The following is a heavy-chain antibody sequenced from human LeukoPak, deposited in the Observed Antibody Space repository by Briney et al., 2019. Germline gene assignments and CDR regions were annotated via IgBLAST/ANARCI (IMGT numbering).Heavy chain of an antibody. V-gene: IGHV5-51*01. CDR3: ARRLKYYDILTGYYLGAFDI. D-gene: IGHD3-9*01. CDR2: IYPGDSDT. J-gene: IGHJ3*02. CDR1: GDSFNTHW. Sequence: GESLKISCRGSGDSFNTHWIAWVRQMPGKGMEWMGLIYPGDSDTRYSPSCQGQITISADKSISTAYLHWSSLRASDTAMYYSARRLKYYDILTGYYLGAFDIWGQGTMVTVSS.